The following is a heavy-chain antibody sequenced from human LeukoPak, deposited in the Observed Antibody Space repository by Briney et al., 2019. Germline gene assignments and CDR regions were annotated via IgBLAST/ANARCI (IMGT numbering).Heavy chain of an antibody. CDR2: VYYTGST. D-gene: IGHD3-9*01. CDR1: GGSVSSTTYY. V-gene: IGHV4-39*01. CDR3: ARLSKGRYFDYIFEY. J-gene: IGHJ4*02. Sequence: SETLSLTCNVSGGSVSSTTYYWRWIRQPPGGGLEWIANVYYTGSTYCNPSLKSQVTMSVGTSKNQFSLTVTSVTAADTAVYYCARLSKGRYFDYIFEYWGQGTLATVSS.